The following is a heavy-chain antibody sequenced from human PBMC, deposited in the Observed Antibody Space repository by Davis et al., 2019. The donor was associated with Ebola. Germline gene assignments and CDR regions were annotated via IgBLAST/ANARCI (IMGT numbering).Heavy chain of an antibody. CDR1: GGSISSYY. J-gene: IGHJ5*02. Sequence: SETLSLTCTVSGGSISSYYWSWIRQPPGKGLEWIGSFYLRGNTYYSPSLNSRVTISVDPSKNQFSLMLTSVTAADTAIYYCARPSGDCSGDTCFSQWFGPWGQGTLVTVSS. V-gene: IGHV4-59*05. CDR3: ARPSGDCSGDTCFSQWFGP. D-gene: IGHD2-15*01. CDR2: FYLRGNT.